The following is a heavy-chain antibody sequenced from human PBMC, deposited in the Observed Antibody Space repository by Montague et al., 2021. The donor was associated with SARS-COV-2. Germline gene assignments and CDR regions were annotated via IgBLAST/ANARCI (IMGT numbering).Heavy chain of an antibody. D-gene: IGHD1-26*01. Sequence: SLRLSCAASGFTFSSYAMRWVRQAPGKGLEWVSVIYNGGSSTFYADSVKGRFTISRDKSKNTLYLQMNSLRAEDTAVYYCAKASGSYGDYFDYWGQGTLVTVSS. J-gene: IGHJ4*02. CDR2: IYNGGSST. CDR3: AKASGSYGDYFDY. V-gene: IGHV3-23*03. CDR1: GFTFSSYA.